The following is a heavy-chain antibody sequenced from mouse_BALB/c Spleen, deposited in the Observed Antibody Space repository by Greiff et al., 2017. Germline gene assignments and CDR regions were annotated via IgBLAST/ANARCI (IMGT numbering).Heavy chain of an antibody. D-gene: IGHD2-3*01. CDR1: GFTFSSYG. CDR3: ARWLLRAMDY. V-gene: IGHV5-6*01. CDR2: ISSGGSYT. J-gene: IGHJ4*01. Sequence: QLVESGGDLVKPGGSLKLSCAASGFTFSSYGMSWVRQTPDKRLEWVATISSGGSYTYYPDSVKGRFTISRDNAKNTLYLQMSSLKSEDTAMYYCARWLLRAMDYWGQGTSVTVSS.